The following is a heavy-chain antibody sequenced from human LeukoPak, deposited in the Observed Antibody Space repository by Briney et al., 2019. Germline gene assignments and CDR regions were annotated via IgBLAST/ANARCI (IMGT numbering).Heavy chain of an antibody. J-gene: IGHJ4*02. CDR1: SGSISSSSYY. D-gene: IGHD3-3*01. CDR3: ARQYYDFWSVSYYFDY. Sequence: PSETLSLTCTVSSGSISSSSYYWGWIRQPPGKGLEWIGSIYYSGSTYYNPSLKSRVTISVDTSKNQFSLKLSSVTAADTAVYYCARQYYDFWSVSYYFDYWGQGTLVTVSS. CDR2: IYYSGST. V-gene: IGHV4-39*01.